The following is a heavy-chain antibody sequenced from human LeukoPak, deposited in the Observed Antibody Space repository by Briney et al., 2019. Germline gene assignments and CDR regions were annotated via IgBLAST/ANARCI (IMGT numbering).Heavy chain of an antibody. CDR2: IYSGGST. J-gene: IGHJ4*02. Sequence: GGSLRLSCAASGFTLSSNYMSWVRQAPGKGLEWVSVIYSGGSTYYADSVKGRFTISRDNSKNTLYLPMNSLRAEDTAVYYCARDLFIRYCSGGSCPGRFDYWGQGTLVTVSS. CDR3: ARDLFIRYCSGGSCPGRFDY. V-gene: IGHV3-66*01. CDR1: GFTLSSNY. D-gene: IGHD2-15*01.